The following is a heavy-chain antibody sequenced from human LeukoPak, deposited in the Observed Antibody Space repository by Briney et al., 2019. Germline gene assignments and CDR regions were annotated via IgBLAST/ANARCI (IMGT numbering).Heavy chain of an antibody. D-gene: IGHD3-22*01. J-gene: IGHJ4*02. Sequence: PGGSLRLSCAASGFTFSSYWMHWVRHAPGKGLVWVPRINSDGSSTSYADSVKGRFTISRDNAKNTLYLQMNSLRAEDTAVYYCARVGYYYDSSGYYGVCDYWGQGTLVTVSS. V-gene: IGHV3-74*01. CDR1: GFTFSSYW. CDR3: ARVGYYYDSSGYYGVCDY. CDR2: INSDGSST.